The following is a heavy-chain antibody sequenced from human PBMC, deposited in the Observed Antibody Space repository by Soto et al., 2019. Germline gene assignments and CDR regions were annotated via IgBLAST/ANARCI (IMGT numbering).Heavy chain of an antibody. CDR3: GRLSRGAAGGTS. CDR1: GFSFTNYW. CDR2: IKQDGSEK. D-gene: IGHD6-13*01. V-gene: IGHV3-7*03. Sequence: PGGSLRLSCAASGFSFTNYWMSWARQVPGKGLEWLAKIKQDGSEKNYVDSVRGRFTISRDNAKSSLYLQMDSLRADDTAVYFCGRLSRGAAGGTSWGQGTLVTVSS. J-gene: IGHJ5*02.